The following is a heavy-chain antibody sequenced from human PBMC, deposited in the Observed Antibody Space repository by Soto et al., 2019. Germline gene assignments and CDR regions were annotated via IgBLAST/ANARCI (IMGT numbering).Heavy chain of an antibody. J-gene: IGHJ3*02. CDR1: GGSFSIYA. Sequence: SVKVSCKASGGSFSIYAISWVRQAPGQGLEWMGGIIPIFGTANYAQKFQGRFTITADKSTSTAYMELSSLRSEATVVYYCALYCGGGCYADDDAFDIWGQGTMVSV. V-gene: IGHV1-69*06. D-gene: IGHD2-21*02. CDR3: ALYCGGGCYADDDAFDI. CDR2: IIPIFGTA.